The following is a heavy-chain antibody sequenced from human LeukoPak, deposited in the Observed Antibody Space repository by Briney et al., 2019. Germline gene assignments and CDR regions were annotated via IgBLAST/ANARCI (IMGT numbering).Heavy chain of an antibody. J-gene: IGHJ3*02. Sequence: GGSLRLSCAASGFTFSSYWMSWVRQAPGKGLEWVANIKQDGSEKYYVDSVKGRFTISRDNTKNSLYLQMNSLRAEDTAVYYCARDLGVVVPAAPHAFDIWGQGTMVTVSS. D-gene: IGHD2-2*01. CDR1: GFTFSSYW. CDR2: IKQDGSEK. CDR3: ARDLGVVVPAAPHAFDI. V-gene: IGHV3-7*01.